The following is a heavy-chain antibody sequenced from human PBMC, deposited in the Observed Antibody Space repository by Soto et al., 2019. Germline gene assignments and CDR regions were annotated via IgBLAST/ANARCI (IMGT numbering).Heavy chain of an antibody. Sequence: SETLSLTCAVYGGSFSGYYWSWIRQPPGKGLEWIGEINHSGSTNYNPSLKSRVTISVDTSKNQFSLKLSSVTAADTAVYYCARARGMYYYYYGMDVWGQGTTVT. CDR2: INHSGST. CDR1: GGSFSGYY. J-gene: IGHJ6*02. V-gene: IGHV4-34*01. CDR3: ARARGMYYYYYGMDV.